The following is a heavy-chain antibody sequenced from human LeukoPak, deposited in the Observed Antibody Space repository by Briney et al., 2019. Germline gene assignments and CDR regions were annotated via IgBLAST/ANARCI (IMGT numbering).Heavy chain of an antibody. Sequence: SETLSLTCVVSGGSISSTSYYWGWIRKPPGKGLEWIGSIYYSGSTYYSPSLKSRVTISVDTSKNQFSLKLSSVTAADTAVYYCARLLRVGYCSTTTCNWFDSWGQGTLVTVSS. CDR1: GGSISSTSYY. J-gene: IGHJ5*01. CDR3: ARLLRVGYCSTTTCNWFDS. D-gene: IGHD2-2*03. CDR2: IYYSGST. V-gene: IGHV4-39*07.